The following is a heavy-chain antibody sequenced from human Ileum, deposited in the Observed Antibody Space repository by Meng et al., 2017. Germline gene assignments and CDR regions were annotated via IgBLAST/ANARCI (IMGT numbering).Heavy chain of an antibody. V-gene: IGHV3-7*01. D-gene: IGHD3-16*01. CDR1: GFTFSRYW. Sequence: VQLVASGGGLVTLGGSLGLCCAAIGFTFSRYWMCWVRQDPGKGLEWVANIKGDGSENNYMDSVKGRFTISRDNAKNLVYLQMNNLRVENAAVYYCLRDYAGLWGQGTLVTVSS. CDR3: LRDYAGL. CDR2: IKGDGSEN. J-gene: IGHJ4*02.